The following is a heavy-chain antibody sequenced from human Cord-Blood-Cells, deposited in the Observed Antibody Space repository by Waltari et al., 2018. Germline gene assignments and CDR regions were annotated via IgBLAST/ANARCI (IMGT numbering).Heavy chain of an antibody. CDR1: RYTFTRSY. CDR2: INPNSGGT. CDR3: ARSVYYYYYMDV. J-gene: IGHJ6*03. Sequence: QVPLVQSGAEVKKPGASVTVSCEDSRYTFTRSYMHWVRQAPGPGLEWKGWINPNSGGTNYAQKFQGRVTMTRDKSISTAYMEMSRLRDDDTAVYYCARSVYYYYYMDVWGKGTTVTVSS. V-gene: IGHV1-2*02.